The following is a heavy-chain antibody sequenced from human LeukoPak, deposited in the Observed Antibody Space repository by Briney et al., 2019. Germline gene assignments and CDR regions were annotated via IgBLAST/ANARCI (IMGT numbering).Heavy chain of an antibody. CDR2: ISAYNGNT. J-gene: IGHJ3*02. D-gene: IGHD4-17*01. Sequence: ASVKVSCKASGYTFTSYGISWVRQAPGQGLEWMGWISAYNGNTNYAQKLQGRVTMTTDTSTSTAYMELRSLRSDDTAVYYCARGPATTVTTHAFDIWGQGTMVTVSS. V-gene: IGHV1-18*01. CDR1: GYTFTSYG. CDR3: ARGPATTVTTHAFDI.